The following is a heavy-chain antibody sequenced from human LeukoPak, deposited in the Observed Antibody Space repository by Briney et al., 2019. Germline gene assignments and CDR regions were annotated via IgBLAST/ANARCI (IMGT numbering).Heavy chain of an antibody. Sequence: ASVKVSCKTSGYTFTGYYMHWVRQAPGQGLEWMGWINPNSGGTNYAQRFQGRVTMTRDTSISTAYMELSRLRSDDSAVYYCARDGFGYPPTYKYGMDVWGQGTTVTVSS. D-gene: IGHD3-16*01. CDR1: GYTFTGYY. V-gene: IGHV1-2*02. CDR2: INPNSGGT. CDR3: ARDGFGYPPTYKYGMDV. J-gene: IGHJ6*02.